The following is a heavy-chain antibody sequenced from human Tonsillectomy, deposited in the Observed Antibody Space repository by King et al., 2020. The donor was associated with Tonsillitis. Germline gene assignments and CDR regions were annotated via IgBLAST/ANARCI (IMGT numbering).Heavy chain of an antibody. Sequence: QLQESGPGLVKPSQTLFLTCTVSGGSISSGDYYWSWIRQPPGKGLEWIGYIYYSGSTYYNPSLKSRVTISVDTSKNQFSLKLSSVTAADTAVYYCARDPWVRGVIIAFDIWGQGTMVTVSS. CDR1: GGSISSGDYY. V-gene: IGHV4-30-4*01. CDR2: IYYSGST. CDR3: ARDPWVRGVIIAFDI. J-gene: IGHJ3*02. D-gene: IGHD3-10*01.